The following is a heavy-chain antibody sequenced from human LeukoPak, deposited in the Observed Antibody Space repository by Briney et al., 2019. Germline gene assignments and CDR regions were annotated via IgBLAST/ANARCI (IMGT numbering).Heavy chain of an antibody. CDR3: ASRIVGASGYFDS. D-gene: IGHD1-26*01. V-gene: IGHV3-30*02. CDR2: IQYDGRNK. J-gene: IGHJ4*02. Sequence: PGGSLRLSCAASGFTFSSYGMHWVRQAPGKGLEWVAFIQYDGRNKYYADSVKGRFTISRDNAKTSLYLQMNSLRAEDTAVYYCASRIVGASGYFDSWGQGALVTVSS. CDR1: GFTFSSYG.